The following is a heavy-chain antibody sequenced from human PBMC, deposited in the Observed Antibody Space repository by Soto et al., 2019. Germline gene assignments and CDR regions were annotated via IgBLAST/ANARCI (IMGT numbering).Heavy chain of an antibody. V-gene: IGHV4-31*03. J-gene: IGHJ3*02. CDR1: GGSISSGGYY. CDR3: ARGWGSVGEFIPNDAFDI. D-gene: IGHD3-10*01. Sequence: QVQLQESGPGLVKPSQTLSLTCTVSGGSISSGGYYWGWIRQHPGKGLEWIGYIYYSGSTYYNPSLKSRVTISVDTSKNQFSLKLSSVTAADTAVYYCARGWGSVGEFIPNDAFDIWGQGTMVTVSS. CDR2: IYYSGST.